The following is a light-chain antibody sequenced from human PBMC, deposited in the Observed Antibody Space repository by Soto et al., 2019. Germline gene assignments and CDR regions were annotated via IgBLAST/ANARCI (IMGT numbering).Light chain of an antibody. CDR2: QDS. V-gene: IGLV3-1*01. CDR1: KLGDKY. J-gene: IGLJ1*01. CDR3: QAWDSSNYV. Sequence: SYELAQPPSVSVSPGQTASITCSGDKLGDKYACWYQQKPGQSPVLVIYQDSKRPSGIPERFSGSNSGNTATLTISGTQAMDEDDYYCQAWDSSNYVFGTGTKVTVL.